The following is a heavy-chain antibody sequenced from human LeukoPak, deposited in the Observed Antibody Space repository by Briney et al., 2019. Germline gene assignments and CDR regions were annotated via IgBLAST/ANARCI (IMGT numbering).Heavy chain of an antibody. V-gene: IGHV1-2*02. CDR1: AYTFTGYY. CDR3: ARWPVTGDDAFDI. J-gene: IGHJ3*02. CDR2: INPNSGST. Sequence: ASVKVSCTASAYTFTGYYIHWVRQAPGQGLEWMGWINPNSGSTKYAQRFQGRVTMTRDTSISTAYMELSRLTSDDTAVYYCARWPVTGDDAFDIWGQGTMVTVSS. D-gene: IGHD7-27*01.